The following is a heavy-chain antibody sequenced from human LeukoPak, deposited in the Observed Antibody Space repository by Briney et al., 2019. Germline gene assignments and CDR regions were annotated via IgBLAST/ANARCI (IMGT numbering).Heavy chain of an antibody. CDR1: GVSISSGGYY. Sequence: PSQTLSLTCAVSGVSISSGGYYWNWIRQPPGKGLEWIGYIYYSGPTYYNPSLKRRVPISVDRSKNQFSLKLSSVTAADTALYYCARDQSSGWYWFYPWGRGTLVTVSS. CDR3: ARDQSSGWYWFYP. D-gene: IGHD6-13*01. CDR2: IYYSGPT. V-gene: IGHV4-30-2*01. J-gene: IGHJ5*02.